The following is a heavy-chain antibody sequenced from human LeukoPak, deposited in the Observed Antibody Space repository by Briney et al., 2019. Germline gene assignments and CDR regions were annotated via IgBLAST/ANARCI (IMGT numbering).Heavy chain of an antibody. D-gene: IGHD2-2*01. J-gene: IGHJ6*03. CDR3: ARGRKQLLRYYYYYYMDV. Sequence: ASVKVSCKASGYTFTSYDINWVRQATGQGLEWMGWMNTNSGNTGSAQKFQGKAIMTSNTPISPAYMELSSLRSEDTAVYYCARGRKQLLRYYYYYYMDVWGKGTTVTVSS. CDR2: MNTNSGNT. V-gene: IGHV1-8*01. CDR1: GYTFTSYD.